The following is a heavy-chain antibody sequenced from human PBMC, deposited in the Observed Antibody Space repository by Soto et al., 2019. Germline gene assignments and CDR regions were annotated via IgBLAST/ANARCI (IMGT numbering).Heavy chain of an antibody. CDR3: AGGSSGIYYKAIDY. CDR1: GGSIISSSYY. J-gene: IGHJ4*02. CDR2: IYYSGST. D-gene: IGHD3-10*01. V-gene: IGHV4-39*07. Sequence: ASGTLSLPRTVSGGSIISSSYYWGWIRQPPGKGLEWIGSIYYSGSTYYNPSLKSRVTISVDTSKNQFSLKLSSVTAADTAVYYCAGGSSGIYYKAIDYWGQGTLVTVSS.